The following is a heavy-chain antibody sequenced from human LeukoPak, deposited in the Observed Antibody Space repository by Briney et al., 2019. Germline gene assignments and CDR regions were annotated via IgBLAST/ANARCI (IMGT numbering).Heavy chain of an antibody. CDR2: ISSSSSYI. CDR3: ARERSSHGDAFDI. Sequence: GGSLRLSCAVSGFTFSSYSMNWVRQAPGKGLEWVSSISSSSSYIYYADSVKGRFTISRDNAKNSLYLQMNSLRAEDTAVYYCARERSSHGDAFDIWGQGTMVTVSS. D-gene: IGHD6-13*01. V-gene: IGHV3-21*01. J-gene: IGHJ3*02. CDR1: GFTFSSYS.